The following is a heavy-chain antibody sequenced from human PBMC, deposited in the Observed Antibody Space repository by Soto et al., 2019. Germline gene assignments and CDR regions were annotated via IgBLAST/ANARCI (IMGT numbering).Heavy chain of an antibody. CDR2: IYPGDSDI. CDR1: GYSFSRHW. D-gene: IGHD1-26*01. J-gene: IGHJ6*02. CDR3: ARRRGSGSDYYYNYGMGV. Sequence: GESLKISFKGSGYSFSRHWIGWVRQMPGKGLEWMGIIYPGDSDIRYSPSFQGQVTISADTSISTAYLQWSSLKASDTAIYYCARRRGSGSDYYYNYGMGVWGQGTTVTVSS. V-gene: IGHV5-51*01.